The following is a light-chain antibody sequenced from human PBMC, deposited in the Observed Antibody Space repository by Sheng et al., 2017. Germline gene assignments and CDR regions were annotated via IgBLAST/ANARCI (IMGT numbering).Light chain of an antibody. CDR2: GAS. Sequence: EIVLTQSPGTLSLSPGERATLSCRAGQSISSIYLAWYQQRPGQPPRLLIYGASSRATGIPDRFSGSGSGTDFTLTISRLXPEDFAVYYCQQYRTSPFTFGPGTKVDIK. V-gene: IGKV3-20*01. CDR3: QQYRTSPFT. J-gene: IGKJ3*01. CDR1: QSISSIY.